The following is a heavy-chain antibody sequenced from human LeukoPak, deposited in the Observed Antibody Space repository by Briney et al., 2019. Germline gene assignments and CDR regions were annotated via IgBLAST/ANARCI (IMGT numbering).Heavy chain of an antibody. CDR1: GGSFSGYY. V-gene: IGHV4-34*01. CDR3: ARVPQYLMVRGKRNDAFDI. Sequence: KPSETLSLTCAVYGGSFSGYYWSWIRQPPGEGVVWIGEINHSGSTNYNPSLKSRVTISVDTSKNQFSLKLSSVTAADTAVYYCARVPQYLMVRGKRNDAFDIWGQGTMVTVSS. D-gene: IGHD3-10*01. J-gene: IGHJ3*02. CDR2: INHSGST.